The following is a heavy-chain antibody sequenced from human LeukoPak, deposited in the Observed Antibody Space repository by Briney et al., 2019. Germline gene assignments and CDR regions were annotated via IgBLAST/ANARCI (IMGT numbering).Heavy chain of an antibody. Sequence: PGGSLRLSCAASGFTFGTYWMTWVRQAPGKGLEWVSYISSSSSTIYYADSVKGRFTISRDNAKNSLYLQMNSLRAEDTAVYYCARDRSKWELPKKPLDYWGQGTLVTVSS. J-gene: IGHJ4*02. V-gene: IGHV3-48*04. CDR1: GFTFGTYW. CDR3: ARDRSKWELPKKPLDY. CDR2: ISSSSSTI. D-gene: IGHD1-26*01.